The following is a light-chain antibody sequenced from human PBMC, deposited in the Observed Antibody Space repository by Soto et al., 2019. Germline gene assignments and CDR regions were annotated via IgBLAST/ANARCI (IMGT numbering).Light chain of an antibody. J-gene: IGLJ3*02. Sequence: QSVLTQPASVSGSQGQSITISCTGTTMDIGDYDFVSWYRHRPGNAPQLMIYDVSNRPSGISHRFSGSKSGNTASLTISGLQPEDEAHYYCSSYTGSSSLGVVFGGGTKLTVL. CDR2: DVS. CDR3: SSYTGSSSLGVV. CDR1: TMDIGDYDF. V-gene: IGLV2-14*03.